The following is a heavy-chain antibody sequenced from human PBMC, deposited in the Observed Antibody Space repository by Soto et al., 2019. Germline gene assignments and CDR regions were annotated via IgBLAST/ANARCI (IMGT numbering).Heavy chain of an antibody. Sequence: VQLVESGGGVVQPGRSLRLSCAASGFTLSSYGMHWVRQASGKGPEWVAAISYDGSNKYYAVSVKARFTISRDNSKNTQSLQMNSLIPDDTSVYYCAKDQAHLAAAGPPNNWFDPWGKGTLVTVSS. CDR2: ISYDGSNK. CDR1: GFTLSSYG. CDR3: AKDQAHLAAAGPPNNWFDP. D-gene: IGHD6-13*01. V-gene: IGHV3-30*18. J-gene: IGHJ5*02.